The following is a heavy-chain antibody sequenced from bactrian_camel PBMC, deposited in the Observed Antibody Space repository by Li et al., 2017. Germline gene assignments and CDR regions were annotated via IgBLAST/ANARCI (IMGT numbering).Heavy chain of an antibody. J-gene: IGHJ4*01. V-gene: IGHV3S1*01. CDR1: AYLFSGSFC. CDR2: IYRGGRTT. Sequence: HVQLVESGGGSVQAGGSLRLSCSASAYLFSGSFCKGWFRQAPGKLREGVAAIYRGGRTTYYPDSVKGRFAISQDNAANTLSLEMNNLNSDDTARYHCAGSESWICRDVDHSLIMKFQGRGTQVTVS. D-gene: IGHD1*01.